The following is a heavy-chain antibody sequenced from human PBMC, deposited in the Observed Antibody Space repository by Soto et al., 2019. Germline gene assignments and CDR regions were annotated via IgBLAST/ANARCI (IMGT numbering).Heavy chain of an antibody. D-gene: IGHD2-8*01. CDR2: ISSSSSTI. J-gene: IGHJ6*02. CDR1: GFTFSSYS. Sequence: GSLRLSCAASGFTFSSYSMNWVRQAPGKGLEWVSYISSSSSTIYYADSVKGRFTTSRDNAKNSLFLQMNSLRDEDTAVYYCARDKYCTNGVCFYGMDVWGQGTTVTVSS. V-gene: IGHV3-48*02. CDR3: ARDKYCTNGVCFYGMDV.